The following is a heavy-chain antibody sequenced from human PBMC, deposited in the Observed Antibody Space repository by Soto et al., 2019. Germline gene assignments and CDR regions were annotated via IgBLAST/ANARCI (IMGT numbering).Heavy chain of an antibody. CDR2: INHSGST. J-gene: IGHJ5*02. CDR1: GGSFSGYY. V-gene: IGHV4-34*01. CDR3: ARGPSRRYSSSPRLRNWFDP. Sequence: QVQLQQWGAGLLKPSETLSLTCAVYGGSFSGYYWSWIRQPPGKGLEWIGEINHSGSTNYNPSLKSRVTISVDTYKNQFSLKLSSVPAADTAVYYCARGPSRRYSSSPRLRNWFDPWGQGTLVTVSS. D-gene: IGHD6-13*01.